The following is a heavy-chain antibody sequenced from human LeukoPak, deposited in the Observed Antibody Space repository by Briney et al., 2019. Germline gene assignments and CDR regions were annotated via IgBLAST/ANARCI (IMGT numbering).Heavy chain of an antibody. V-gene: IGHV4-30-4*08. CDR1: GGSISSGDYY. CDR3: ARVDLSSGLLNYFDY. D-gene: IGHD6-19*01. CDR2: IYYSGST. J-gene: IGHJ4*02. Sequence: SQTLSLTCTVSGGSISSGDYYWSWIRQPPGKGLEWIGYIYYSGSTYYNPSLKSRVTISVDTSKNQFSLKLSSVTAADTAVYYCARVDLSSGLLNYFDYWGQGTLVTVS.